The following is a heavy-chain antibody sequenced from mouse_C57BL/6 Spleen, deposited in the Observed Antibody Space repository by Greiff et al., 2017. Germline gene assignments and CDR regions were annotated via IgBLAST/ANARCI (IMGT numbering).Heavy chain of an antibody. D-gene: IGHD1-1*01. Sequence: EVQLQQSGPGLVKPSQSLSLTCSVTGYSITSGYYWNWIRQFPGNKLEWMGYISYDGSNNYNPSLKNRISITRDTSKNQFFLKLNSLTTEDTATYYCAREDYGSSYNFDYWGQGTTLTVSS. CDR3: AREDYGSSYNFDY. J-gene: IGHJ2*01. V-gene: IGHV3-6*01. CDR2: ISYDGSN. CDR1: GYSITSGYY.